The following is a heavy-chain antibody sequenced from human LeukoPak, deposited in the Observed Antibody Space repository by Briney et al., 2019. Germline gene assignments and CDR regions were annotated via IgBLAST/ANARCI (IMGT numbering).Heavy chain of an antibody. CDR1: VYTFTVYY. CDR3: ARGRILRFNWFDP. J-gene: IGHJ5*02. D-gene: IGHD2-21*01. CDR2: INPNSGGT. Sequence: GASVTVSCKASVYTFTVYYMHWVRQAPGQGLEWMGWINPNSGGTNYAQKFQGRVTMTRDTSISTAYMELSRLRSDDTAVYYCARGRILRFNWFDPWGQGTLVTVSS. V-gene: IGHV1-2*02.